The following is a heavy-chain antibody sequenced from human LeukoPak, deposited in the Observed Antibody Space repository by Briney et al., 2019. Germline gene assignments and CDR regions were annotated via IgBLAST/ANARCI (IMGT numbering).Heavy chain of an antibody. Sequence: ASETLSLTCAVSGGFISSGDYYWSWIRQPPGKGLEWIGYIYYSGSTYYNPSLKSRVTISVDTSKNQFSLKLSSVTAADTAVYYCAREGYCSSTSCRGPYYYYYGMDVWGQGTTVTVSS. CDR2: IYYSGST. CDR1: GGFISSGDYY. J-gene: IGHJ6*02. V-gene: IGHV4-30-4*01. D-gene: IGHD2-2*01. CDR3: AREGYCSSTSCRGPYYYYYGMDV.